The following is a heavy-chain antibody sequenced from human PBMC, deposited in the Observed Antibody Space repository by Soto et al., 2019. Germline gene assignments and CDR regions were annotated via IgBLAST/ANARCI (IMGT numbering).Heavy chain of an antibody. CDR2: IYYSGST. J-gene: IGHJ3*02. D-gene: IGHD6-19*01. CDR3: ARRYSSGWYDAFDI. Sequence: GTLSLTCTVSGGSISSSSYYWGWIREPPGKGLEWIGSIYYSGSTYYNPSLKSRVTISVDTSKNQFSLKLSSVTAADTAVYYCARRYSSGWYDAFDIWGQGTMVTVSS. V-gene: IGHV4-39*01. CDR1: GGSISSSSYY.